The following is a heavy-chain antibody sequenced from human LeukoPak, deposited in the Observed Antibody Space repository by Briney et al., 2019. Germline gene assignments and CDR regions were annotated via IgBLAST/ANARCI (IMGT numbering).Heavy chain of an antibody. Sequence: GGSLRLSCAASGFTFSSYWMSWVRQAPGKGLEWVANIKQDGSEKYYVDSVKGRFTIYRDNAKNSLYLQMNSLRAEDTAVYYCARTQSDYVRYYYYMDVWGKGTTVTVSS. CDR1: GFTFSSYW. CDR2: IKQDGSEK. V-gene: IGHV3-7*01. D-gene: IGHD4-17*01. CDR3: ARTQSDYVRYYYYMDV. J-gene: IGHJ6*03.